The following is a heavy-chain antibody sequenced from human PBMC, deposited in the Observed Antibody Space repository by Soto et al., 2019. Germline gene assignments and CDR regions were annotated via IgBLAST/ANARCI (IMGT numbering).Heavy chain of an antibody. CDR1: TYAFTSYG. J-gene: IGHJ6*02. Sequence: QVQLVQSGAEVKKPGASVKVTCQASTYAFTSYGITWVRQAPGQGLAWVGWISAYNGNSNYAQKYEGRVTMTTDTSTSTADMELSRLRADDTAGYYCARIADCSTTSCSFPARCHVRGYYYYYGLDVWGQGTTVTVSS. D-gene: IGHD2-2*01. CDR3: ARIADCSTTSCSFPARCHVRGYYYYYGLDV. V-gene: IGHV1-18*04. CDR2: ISAYNGNS.